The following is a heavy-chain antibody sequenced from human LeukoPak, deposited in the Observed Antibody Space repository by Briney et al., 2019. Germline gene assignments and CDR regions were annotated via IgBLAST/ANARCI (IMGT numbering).Heavy chain of an antibody. J-gene: IGHJ4*02. CDR3: ARETRYFDWLLPIDY. V-gene: IGHV3-21*01. Sequence: PGGSLRLSCAASGFTFSSYSMNWVRQAPGKGLEWASSISSSSSYIYYADSVKGRFTISRDNAKNSLYLQMNSLRAEDTAVYYCARETRYFDWLLPIDYWGQGTLVTVSS. D-gene: IGHD3-9*01. CDR1: GFTFSSYS. CDR2: ISSSSSYI.